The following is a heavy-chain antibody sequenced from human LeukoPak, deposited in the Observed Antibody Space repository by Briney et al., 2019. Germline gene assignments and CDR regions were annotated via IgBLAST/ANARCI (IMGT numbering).Heavy chain of an antibody. J-gene: IGHJ4*02. D-gene: IGHD5-18*01. CDR2: IYYSGST. V-gene: IGHV4-59*01. CDR1: GGSFSGYY. CDR3: ARGAAGYSYG. Sequence: SETLSLTCAVYGGSFSGYYWSWIRQPPGKGLEWIGHIYYSGSTNYNPSLKSRLTISIDTSKNQFSLRLSSVTAADTAVYYCARGAAGYSYGWGQGTLVTVSS.